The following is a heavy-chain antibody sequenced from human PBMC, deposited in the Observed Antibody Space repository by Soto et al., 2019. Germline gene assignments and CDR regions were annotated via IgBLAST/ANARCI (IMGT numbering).Heavy chain of an antibody. CDR2: INAGTGNT. V-gene: IGHV1-3*01. CDR1: GYTFTNYV. CDR3: ARGRASWYWDF. D-gene: IGHD2-8*02. J-gene: IGHJ4*01. Sequence: ASLKVSCKTFGYTFTNYVIHWVRQAPGQGLEWMGWINAGTGNTKYSQKLQDRLTISRDTSAATAYLDLSRLASADTAVYYCARGRASWYWDFWGHGTLVTVSS.